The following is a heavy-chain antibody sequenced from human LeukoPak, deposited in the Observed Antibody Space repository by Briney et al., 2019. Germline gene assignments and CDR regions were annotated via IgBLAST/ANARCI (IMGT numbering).Heavy chain of an antibody. CDR2: IYYSGST. D-gene: IGHD6-13*01. CDR1: GGSISSYY. Sequence: NPSETLSLTCTVSGGSISSYYWSWIRQPPGKGLEWIGYIYYSGSTNYNPSLKSRVTISVDTSKNQLSMKLSSVTAPDTAVYYCERHGSEQQLWIRGWYWFDPWGQGTLVTVSS. J-gene: IGHJ5*02. CDR3: ERHGSEQQLWIRGWYWFDP. V-gene: IGHV4-59*08.